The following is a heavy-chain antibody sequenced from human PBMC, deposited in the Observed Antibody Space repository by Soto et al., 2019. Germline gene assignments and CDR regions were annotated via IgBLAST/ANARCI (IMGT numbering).Heavy chain of an antibody. V-gene: IGHV2-5*02. CDR1: GFSLSTSGVG. J-gene: IGHJ4*02. Sequence: QITLKESGPTLVKPTQTLTLTCTFSGFSLSTSGVGVGGIRQPPGKALEWLALIYWDDDKRYSPSLKSRLTNTRDTSKNQVVLTMTNMDPVDTATYYCAHARNRPNYYDSSGYYWGFDYWGQVTLVTVSS. CDR2: IYWDDDK. D-gene: IGHD3-22*01. CDR3: AHARNRPNYYDSSGYYWGFDY.